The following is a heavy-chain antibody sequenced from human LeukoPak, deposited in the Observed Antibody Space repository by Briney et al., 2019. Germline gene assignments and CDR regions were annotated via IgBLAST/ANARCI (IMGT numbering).Heavy chain of an antibody. CDR1: GFTFSSYE. J-gene: IGHJ4*02. V-gene: IGHV3-21*01. CDR2: ISSSSTYI. D-gene: IGHD4-17*01. CDR3: ARDSPNTVTTLQYFDY. Sequence: PGGSLRLSCAASGFTFSSYEMNWVRQAPGKGLEWVSSISSSSTYIDYADSVKGRFTISRDNAKNSLYLQMNSLRAEDTAVYYCARDSPNTVTTLQYFDYWGQGNLVTVTS.